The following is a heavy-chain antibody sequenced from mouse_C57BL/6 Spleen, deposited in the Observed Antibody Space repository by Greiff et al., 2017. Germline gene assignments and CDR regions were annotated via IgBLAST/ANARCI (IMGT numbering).Heavy chain of an antibody. V-gene: IGHV5-4*01. CDR2: ISDGGSYT. J-gene: IGHJ2*01. CDR3: ARERIFDY. CDR1: GFTFSSYA. Sequence: LVESGGGLVKPGGSLKLSCAASGFTFSSYAMSWVRQTPEKRLEWVATISDGGSYTYYPDNVKGRFTISRDNAKNNLYLQMSHLKSEDTAMYYCARERIFDYWGQGTTLTVSS.